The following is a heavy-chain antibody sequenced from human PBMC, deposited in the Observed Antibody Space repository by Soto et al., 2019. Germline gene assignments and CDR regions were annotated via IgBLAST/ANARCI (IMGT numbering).Heavy chain of an antibody. Sequence: PGGSLRLSCAASGFTFSNAWMSWVRQAPGKGLEWVGRIKSKTDGGTTDYAAPVKGRFTISRDDSKNTLYLQMNSLKTEDTAVYYCTTGLPLTVTKHYWGQGTLVTVSS. V-gene: IGHV3-15*01. J-gene: IGHJ4*02. CDR1: GFTFSNAW. D-gene: IGHD4-17*01. CDR2: IKSKTDGGTT. CDR3: TTGLPLTVTKHY.